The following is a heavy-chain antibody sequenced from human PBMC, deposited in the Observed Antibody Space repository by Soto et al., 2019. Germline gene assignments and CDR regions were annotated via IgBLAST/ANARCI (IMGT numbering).Heavy chain of an antibody. CDR2: ISGSGGST. CDR3: AKDVAGYCSGGSCYPKWPFDP. D-gene: IGHD2-15*01. V-gene: IGHV3-23*01. CDR1: GFTFSSYA. Sequence: EVQLLESGGGLVQPGGSLRLSCAASGFTFSSYAMSWVRQAPGKGLEWVSAISGSGGSTYYADSVKGRFTISRDNSKNTLYLQMNSLRAEDTAVYYCAKDVAGYCSGGSCYPKWPFDPWGQGTLVTVSS. J-gene: IGHJ5*02.